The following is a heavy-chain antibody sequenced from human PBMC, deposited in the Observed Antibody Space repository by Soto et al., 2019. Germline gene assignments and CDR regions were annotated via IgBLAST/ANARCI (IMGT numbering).Heavy chain of an antibody. J-gene: IGHJ4*02. CDR1: GGSISSSNW. CDR2: IYHSGNT. D-gene: IGHD1-26*01. CDR3: ARRWGVGRVDY. Sequence: QVQLQESGPGLVKPSGTLSLTCSVSGGSISSSNWWSGARQPPGKWLEWFWEIYHSGNTNYNPSRQSRDTLAGDKSRNHSSLKLSSVTAADPAVYYCARRWGVGRVDYWGQGTLVTVSS. V-gene: IGHV4-4*02.